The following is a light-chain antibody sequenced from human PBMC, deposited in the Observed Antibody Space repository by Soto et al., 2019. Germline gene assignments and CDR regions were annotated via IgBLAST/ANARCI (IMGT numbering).Light chain of an antibody. Sequence: EIVLTQSPATLSLSPGERATLSCRASQSVSSYLAWYQQKPGQAPRLLIYGASTRATGIAARFSGSGSGTEFTLTINTLQSEDFALYYCQQYNDWPRTFGQGTKVDIK. J-gene: IGKJ1*01. CDR1: QSVSSY. CDR3: QQYNDWPRT. CDR2: GAS. V-gene: IGKV3D-15*01.